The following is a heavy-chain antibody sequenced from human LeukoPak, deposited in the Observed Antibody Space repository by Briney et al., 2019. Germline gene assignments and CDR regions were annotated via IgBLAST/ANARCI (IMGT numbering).Heavy chain of an antibody. CDR1: GGSISSSSYY. V-gene: IGHV4-61*05. Sequence: PSETLSLTCTVSGGSISSSSYYWGWIRQPPGKGLEWIGYIYYSGSTNYNPSLKSRVTISVDTSKNQFSLKLSSVTAADTAVYYCARHMYYYDSSGYFFGRVGYYYYGMDVWGQGTTVTVSS. CDR2: IYYSGST. D-gene: IGHD3-22*01. CDR3: ARHMYYYDSSGYFFGRVGYYYYGMDV. J-gene: IGHJ6*02.